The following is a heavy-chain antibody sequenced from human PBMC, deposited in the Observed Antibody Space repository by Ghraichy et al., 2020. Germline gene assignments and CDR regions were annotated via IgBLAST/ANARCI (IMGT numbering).Heavy chain of an antibody. J-gene: IGHJ4*02. CDR2: VYYTGIT. Sequence: SETLSLTCTVSGVSISTYYWTWIRQFPGRGLEWIGYVYYTGITNYNPSLKSRVTISVDTSKNQFSLKLSSVTAADTAVYYCSRGRTTLVTDYWGQGTLVTVSS. CDR1: GVSISTYY. V-gene: IGHV4-59*01. D-gene: IGHD4-11*01. CDR3: SRGRTTLVTDY.